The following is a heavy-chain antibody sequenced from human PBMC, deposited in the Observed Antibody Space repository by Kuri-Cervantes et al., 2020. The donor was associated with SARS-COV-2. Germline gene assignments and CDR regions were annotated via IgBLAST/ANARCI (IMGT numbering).Heavy chain of an antibody. Sequence: SVKVSCKASGGTFSSYAISWVRQAPGQGLEWMGGIIPIFGTANYAQKFQGRVTITADKSTSTAYMELSSLRSEETAVYYCASSPESGPYYYYYGMDVWGQGTTVTVSS. CDR3: ASSPESGPYYYYYGMDV. CDR1: GGTFSSYA. D-gene: IGHD6-25*01. CDR2: IIPIFGTA. V-gene: IGHV1-69*06. J-gene: IGHJ6*02.